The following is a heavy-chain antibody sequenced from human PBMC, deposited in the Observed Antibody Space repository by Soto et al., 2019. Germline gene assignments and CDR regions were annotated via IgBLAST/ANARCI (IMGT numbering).Heavy chain of an antibody. D-gene: IGHD3-22*01. CDR3: ARAFRYYYDRAYDY. CDR2: ISSSSSYT. V-gene: IGHV3-11*06. CDR1: GFTFSDYY. Sequence: GGSLRLSCAASGFTFSDYYMSWIRQAPGKGLEWVSYISSSSSYTNYADSVKGRFTISRDNAKNSLYLQMNSLRAEDTAVYYCARAFRYYYDRAYDYWGQGTLVTVSS. J-gene: IGHJ4*02.